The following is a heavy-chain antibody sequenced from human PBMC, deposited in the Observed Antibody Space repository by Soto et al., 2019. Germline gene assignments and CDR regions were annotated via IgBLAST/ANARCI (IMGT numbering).Heavy chain of an antibody. V-gene: IGHV4-31*03. D-gene: IGHD3-3*01. CDR1: CGSISSGGYY. CDR3: ARSITIFGVVTDWYFDL. Sequence: TLSLTCTVSCGSISSGGYYWSWIRQHPGKGLEWIGYIYYSGSTYYNPSLKSRVTISVDTSKNQFSLKLSSVTAADTAVYYCARSITIFGVVTDWYFDLWGRGTLVTVSS. J-gene: IGHJ2*01. CDR2: IYYSGST.